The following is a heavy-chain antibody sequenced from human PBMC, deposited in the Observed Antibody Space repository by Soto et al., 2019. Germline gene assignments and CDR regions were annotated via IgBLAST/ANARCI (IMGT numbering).Heavy chain of an antibody. J-gene: IGHJ4*02. V-gene: IGHV4-59*01. CDR1: GGSISSYY. CDR3: HGGYSGYDYDY. Sequence: SETLSLTCTVSGGSISSYYWSWIRQPPGKGLEWIGYIYYSGSTNYNPSLKSRVTISVDTSKNQFSLKLSSVTAADTAVYYCHGGYSGYDYDYWGQGTLVTVSS. CDR2: IYYSGST. D-gene: IGHD5-12*01.